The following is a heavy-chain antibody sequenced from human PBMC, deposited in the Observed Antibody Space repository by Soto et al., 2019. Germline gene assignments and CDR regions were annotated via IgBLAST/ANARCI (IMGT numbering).Heavy chain of an antibody. CDR1: GDSVTSNY. CDR2: MHYTGFS. Sequence: SETLSLTCAFSGDSVTSNYLTWIRQSPEKGLEWIGYMHYTGFSFYNPSLKSRVTMSVDTSKNEFTLQLTSVTAADTAVYYCARGGDDYIWGPPAYFDYWGQGTLVTVSS. V-gene: IGHV4-59*02. J-gene: IGHJ4*02. CDR3: ARGGDDYIWGPPAYFDY. D-gene: IGHD3-16*01.